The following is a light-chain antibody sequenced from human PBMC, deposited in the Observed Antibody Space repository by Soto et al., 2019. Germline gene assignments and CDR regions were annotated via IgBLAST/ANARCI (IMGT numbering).Light chain of an antibody. CDR3: AAWDDSLNGYV. V-gene: IGLV1-44*01. Sequence: QSVLTQPPSASGTPGQRVTISCSGSTSNIESNTVNWFQQLPGTAPKLLIYSNNQRPSGVPDRFSGSKSGTSASLAISGLQSDDEADYYCAAWDDSLNGYVFGSGTKLTVL. CDR1: TSNIESNT. CDR2: SNN. J-gene: IGLJ1*01.